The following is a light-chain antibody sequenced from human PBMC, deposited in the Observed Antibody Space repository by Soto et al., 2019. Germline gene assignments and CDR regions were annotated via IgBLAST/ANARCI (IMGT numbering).Light chain of an antibody. CDR2: DVS. CDR3: QSYRRYSTM. Sequence: NPFRASQSINNQLAWYKQKPGKAPKLLIYDVSTLESGVPSRFSGSGSATQLRHTICSRQPDNSATQFFQSYRRYSTMFGQGTKVDIK. V-gene: IGKV1-5*01. CDR1: QSINNQ. J-gene: IGKJ1*01.